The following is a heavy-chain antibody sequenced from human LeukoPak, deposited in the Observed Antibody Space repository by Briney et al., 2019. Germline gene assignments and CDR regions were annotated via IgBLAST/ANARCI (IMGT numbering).Heavy chain of an antibody. CDR2: ISYDGSNK. J-gene: IGHJ3*02. CDR1: GFTFSSYG. Sequence: GGSLRLSCAASGFTFSSYGMHWVRQAPGKGLEWVAVISYDGSNKYYADSVKGRFTISRDNSKNTLYLQMNSLRAEDTAVYYCAKIRKYGPDAFDIWGQGTMVTVSS. D-gene: IGHD1-14*01. V-gene: IGHV3-30*18. CDR3: AKIRKYGPDAFDI.